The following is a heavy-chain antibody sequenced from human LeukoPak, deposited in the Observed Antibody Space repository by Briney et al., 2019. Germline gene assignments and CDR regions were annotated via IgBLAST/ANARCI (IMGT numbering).Heavy chain of an antibody. CDR1: EFTFNTYA. J-gene: IGHJ6*02. V-gene: IGHV3-23*01. D-gene: IGHD3-22*01. CDR3: AKSSGPGGYYYYGMAV. Sequence: GGSLRLSCAASEFTFNTYAVSWVRQAPGKGLEWVSAISGDGGITYYADSVRGRFTISRDNSKSTLYLQMNSLRAEDTAVYYCAKSSGPGGYYYYGMAVWGQGTTVTVSS. CDR2: ISGDGGIT.